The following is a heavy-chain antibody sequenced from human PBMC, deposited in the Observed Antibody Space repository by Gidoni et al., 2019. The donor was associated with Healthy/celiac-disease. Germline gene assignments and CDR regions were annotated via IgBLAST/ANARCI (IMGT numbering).Heavy chain of an antibody. V-gene: IGHV4-59*01. CDR3: ARDWNNLGYSSGWGWFDP. CDR2: IYSRGST. CDR1: GGSIRSSY. J-gene: IGHJ5*02. Sequence: QVQLQESGQGLVTPSETLSLTCTGAGGSIRSSYWSWIRQPPGTGLEWIGYIYSRGSTNYNPSLKSRVTISLDTAKNQFSLKLSSVTAADTAVYYCARDWNNLGYSSGWGWFDPWGQGTLVTVSS. D-gene: IGHD6-19*01.